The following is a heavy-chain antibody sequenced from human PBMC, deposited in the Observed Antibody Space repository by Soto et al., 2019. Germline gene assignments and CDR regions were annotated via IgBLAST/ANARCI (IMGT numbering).Heavy chain of an antibody. CDR1: GYSFTTYR. Sequence: LGESLKISCKGSGYSFTTYRIGWVRQMPGKGLEWMGIIYPGDSDTRYSPYFQGQVTFSADKSISTAYLQWSSLKASDTAMYYCARQSGSFPSGMDVWGQGTTVTVSS. CDR3: ARQSGSFPSGMDV. V-gene: IGHV5-51*01. J-gene: IGHJ6*02. CDR2: IYPGDSDT. D-gene: IGHD1-26*01.